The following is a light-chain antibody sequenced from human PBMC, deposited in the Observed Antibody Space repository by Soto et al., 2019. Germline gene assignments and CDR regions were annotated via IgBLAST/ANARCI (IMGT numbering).Light chain of an antibody. CDR2: GTS. CDR3: QQYVSSPFT. Sequence: EIVLTQSPGTLSLSPGDTATLSCRASQSISSAYLAWYQQKPGQSPRLLIYGTSGRATGIPDRFIGSGSGTDFTLTISILEPEDFAVYYCQQYVSSPFTFGPGTKVNSK. CDR1: QSISSAY. J-gene: IGKJ3*01. V-gene: IGKV3-20*01.